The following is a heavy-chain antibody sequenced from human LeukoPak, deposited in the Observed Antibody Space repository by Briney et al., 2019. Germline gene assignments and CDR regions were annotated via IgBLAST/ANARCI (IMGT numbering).Heavy chain of an antibody. CDR3: GTDRGGSRDAFDI. CDR2: LYGGGST. CDR1: GFTFSSNY. D-gene: IGHD3-10*01. J-gene: IGHJ3*02. V-gene: IGHV3-53*01. Sequence: GGSLRLSCAASGFTFSSNYMSWVRQAPGKGLEWVSVLYGGGSTFYADSVKGRFTISTDISKNTLSLQMNSLRAEDTAVYYCGTDRGGSRDAFDIWGQGTMVTVSS.